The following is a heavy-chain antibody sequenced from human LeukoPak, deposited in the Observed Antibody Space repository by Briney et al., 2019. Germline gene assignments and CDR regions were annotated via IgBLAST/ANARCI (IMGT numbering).Heavy chain of an antibody. CDR1: GGTFSSYA. D-gene: IGHD6-19*01. Sequence: SVKVSCKASGGTFSSYAISWVRQAPGQGLEWMGRIIPIFGTANYAQKFQGRVTITADKSTSKAYMELSSLRSEDTAVYYCARSLIAVAGTGSDWGQGTLVTVSS. CDR2: IIPIFGTA. J-gene: IGHJ4*02. CDR3: ARSLIAVAGTGSD. V-gene: IGHV1-69*06.